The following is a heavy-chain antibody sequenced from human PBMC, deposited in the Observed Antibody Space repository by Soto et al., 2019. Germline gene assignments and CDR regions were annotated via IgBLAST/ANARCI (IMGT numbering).Heavy chain of an antibody. Sequence: EVQLVESGGGLIQPGGSLRLSCAASGVTVSSSYMTWVRQAPGKGLEWVSVIYGGGTTYYANSVRGRFTISRDNSKNTLYLQMNSLRAEDTAVYYCARETPTVSRGIFDYWGQGTLVTVSS. J-gene: IGHJ4*02. CDR1: GVTVSSSY. V-gene: IGHV3-53*01. CDR2: IYGGGTT. CDR3: ARETPTVSRGIFDY. D-gene: IGHD4-17*01.